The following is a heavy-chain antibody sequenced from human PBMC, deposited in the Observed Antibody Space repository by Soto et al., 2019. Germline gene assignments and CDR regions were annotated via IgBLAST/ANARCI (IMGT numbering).Heavy chain of an antibody. Sequence: SETLFLTCTVSGGSISSSSYYWGWIRQPPGKGLEWIGSIYYSGSTYYNPSLKSRVTISVDTSKNQFSLKLSSVTAADTAVYYCARLVIAAAGLNWFDPWGQGTLVTVSS. CDR2: IYYSGST. J-gene: IGHJ5*02. CDR3: ARLVIAAAGLNWFDP. V-gene: IGHV4-39*01. CDR1: GGSISSSSYY. D-gene: IGHD6-13*01.